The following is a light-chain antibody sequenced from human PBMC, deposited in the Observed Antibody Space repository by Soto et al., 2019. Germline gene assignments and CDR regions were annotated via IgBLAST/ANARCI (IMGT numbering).Light chain of an antibody. CDR3: EQYDNWSPYT. Sequence: EIVMTQSPATLSVSPGERATLSCRASQSVSSNLAWYQQKPGQAPRLPIYGASTRATGIPARLRGSGSGTEFTHTISTLSSEDFAVYYCEQYDNWSPYTVGPGIKVDIK. J-gene: IGKJ3*01. V-gene: IGKV3-15*01. CDR2: GAS. CDR1: QSVSSN.